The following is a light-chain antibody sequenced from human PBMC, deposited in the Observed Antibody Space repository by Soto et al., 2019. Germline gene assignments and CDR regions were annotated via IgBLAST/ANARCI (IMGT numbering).Light chain of an antibody. J-gene: IGKJ1*01. CDR2: GAS. Sequence: EIVLTQSPGTLSLSPGERATLSCRASQSVRSSYLAWYQQKPGQAPRPLIYGASSRAIGIPDRFSGSGSGTDFILTISRLEPEDFAVYYCQQYGSSPWTFGQGTKVQIK. CDR1: QSVRSSY. CDR3: QQYGSSPWT. V-gene: IGKV3-20*01.